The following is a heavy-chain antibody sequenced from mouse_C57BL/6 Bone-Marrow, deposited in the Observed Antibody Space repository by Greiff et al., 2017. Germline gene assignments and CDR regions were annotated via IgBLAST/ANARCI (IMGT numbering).Heavy chain of an antibody. J-gene: IGHJ2*01. CDR1: GYTFTSYG. Sequence: QVQLQQSGAELARPGASVKLSCKASGYTFTSYGISWVKQRTGQGLEWIGEIYPRSGNTYYNEKFKGKATLTADKSSSTAYMELRSLTSEDSAVYYCARGPDYYGSSYPFDYWGQGTTLTVSS. CDR3: ARGPDYYGSSYPFDY. D-gene: IGHD1-1*01. CDR2: IYPRSGNT. V-gene: IGHV1-81*01.